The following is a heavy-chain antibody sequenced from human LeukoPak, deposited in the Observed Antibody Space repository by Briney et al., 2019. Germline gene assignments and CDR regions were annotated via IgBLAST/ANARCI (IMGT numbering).Heavy chain of an antibody. D-gene: IGHD1-26*01. CDR3: ARGRRGSSKGNWFDP. J-gene: IGHJ5*02. Sequence: GGSLRLSCAASGFTVSSNYMSWVRQAPGKGLEWVSVIYSGGSTYYADSVKGRFTISRDNSKNTLYLQMNSLRAEDTAVYYCARGRRGSSKGNWFDPWGQGTLVTASS. CDR1: GFTVSSNY. V-gene: IGHV3-53*01. CDR2: IYSGGST.